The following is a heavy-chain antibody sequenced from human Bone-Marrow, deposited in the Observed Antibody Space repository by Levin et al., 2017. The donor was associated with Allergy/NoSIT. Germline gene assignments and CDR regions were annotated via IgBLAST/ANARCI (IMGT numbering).Heavy chain of an antibody. D-gene: IGHD2-15*01. Sequence: ASVKVSCKASGYTFTSFGISWVRQAPGQGPQYMGWISTYNGDTGYAQKLQGRVTITRDTSTNTAYMELRSLRSDDTAVYYCVRGPRDCSGGSCYDYYYGMDVWGQGTTVTVSS. V-gene: IGHV1-18*01. CDR2: ISTYNGDT. J-gene: IGHJ6*02. CDR1: GYTFTSFG. CDR3: VRGPRDCSGGSCYDYYYGMDV.